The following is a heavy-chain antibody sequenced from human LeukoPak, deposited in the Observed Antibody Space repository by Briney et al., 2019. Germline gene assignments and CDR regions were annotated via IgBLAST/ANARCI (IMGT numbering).Heavy chain of an antibody. J-gene: IGHJ4*02. CDR3: AKDWGRPYYCGSGSYYNGEYYFDY. V-gene: IGHV1-46*01. CDR1: GYTFTSYY. Sequence: ASVKVSCKASGYTFTSYYMHWVRQAPGQGLEWMGIINPSGGSTSYAQKFQGRVTMTRDTSTSTVYMELSSLRAEDTALYYCAKDWGRPYYCGSGSYYNGEYYFDYWGQGTLVTVSS. D-gene: IGHD3-10*01. CDR2: INPSGGST.